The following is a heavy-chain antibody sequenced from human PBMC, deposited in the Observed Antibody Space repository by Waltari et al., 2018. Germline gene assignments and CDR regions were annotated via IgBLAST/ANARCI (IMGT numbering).Heavy chain of an antibody. V-gene: IGHV1-8*01. CDR1: GYTFTRYD. CDR3: ACFSAELGATS. CDR2: MNPNSGNT. J-gene: IGHJ5*02. Sequence: QVQLVQWGAEGKKRGASVKVSCKDSGYTFTRYDINWVRQATGQGLECMGWMNPNSGNTGYAQKFPGRSTMPRNTSISTAYMELSSLRSEDTSVYYSACFSAELGATSWGQGTLVTVSS. D-gene: IGHD1-26*01.